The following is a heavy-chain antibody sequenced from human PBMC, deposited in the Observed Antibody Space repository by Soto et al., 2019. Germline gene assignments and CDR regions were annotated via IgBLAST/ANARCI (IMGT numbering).Heavy chain of an antibody. J-gene: IGHJ2*01. V-gene: IGHV1-69*12. CDR3: ARGNHRWLQLWYFDL. CDR2: IIPIFGTA. CDR1: GGTFSSYT. D-gene: IGHD5-12*01. Sequence: QVQLGQSGAEVKKPGSSVPVSCKASGGTFSSYTISWVRQAPGQGLEWMGGIIPIFGTANYAQKFQGRVTITADESTSTAYMELSSLRSEDTAVYYCARGNHRWLQLWYFDLWGRGTLVTVSS.